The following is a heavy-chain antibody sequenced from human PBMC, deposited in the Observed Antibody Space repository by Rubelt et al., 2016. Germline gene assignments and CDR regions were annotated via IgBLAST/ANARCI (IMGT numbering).Heavy chain of an antibody. CDR2: ISGSGGST. CDR3: ARDFRRSSYGMDL. D-gene: IGHD6-6*01. Sequence: EVQLLESGGGLVQPGGSLRLSCAASGFTFSSYAMSWVRQAPGKGPEWVSAISGSGGSTYYADSVKGRFTISRDNSKNTLYLQMNSLRAEDTAVYYCARDFRRSSYGMDLWGQGTTVTVSS. J-gene: IGHJ6*02. CDR1: GFTFSSYA. V-gene: IGHV3-23*01.